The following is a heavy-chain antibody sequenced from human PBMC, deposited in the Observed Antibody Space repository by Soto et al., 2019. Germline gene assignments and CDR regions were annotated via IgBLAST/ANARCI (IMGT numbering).Heavy chain of an antibody. V-gene: IGHV3-30-3*01. J-gene: IGHJ4*02. CDR2: ISYDGSNK. D-gene: IGHD3-9*01. CDR3: ARELIRLRYFDASWG. CDR1: GFTFSSYA. Sequence: QVQLVESGGGVVQPGRSLRLSCAASGFTFSSYAMHWVRQAPGKGLEWVAVISYDGSNKYYADSVKGRFTISRDNSKNTLYLQMNSLIAEDTAVYYCARELIRLRYFDASWGWGQGTLVTVSS.